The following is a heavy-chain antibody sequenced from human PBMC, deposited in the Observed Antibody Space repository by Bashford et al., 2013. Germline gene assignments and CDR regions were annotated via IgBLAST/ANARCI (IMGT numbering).Heavy chain of an antibody. Sequence: IVWVRQAPGQGLEWIGWISIHNGNTNYAQKYQGRVTVTTDTSTSTAYMELRSLESDDTAVYYCARRGARITMILVAIIRYFDDWGQGTLVTVSS. V-gene: IGHV1-18*01. CDR3: ARRGARITMILVAIIRYFDD. CDR2: ISIHNGNT. J-gene: IGHJ4*02. D-gene: IGHD3-22*01.